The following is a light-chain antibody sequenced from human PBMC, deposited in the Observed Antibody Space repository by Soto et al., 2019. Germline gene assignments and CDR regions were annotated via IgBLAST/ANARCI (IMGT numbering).Light chain of an antibody. Sequence: DSQLTQSPSSLSASIGDRVTITCQANQDIRNHLNWYQLKPGKAPKLLIYDASNLEGGVPSRFSGSGSGTVFSFTITSLQPDDFATYFCQQYDVVASFTFGTGTIVDFK. CDR3: QQYDVVASFT. J-gene: IGKJ3*01. CDR1: QDIRNH. V-gene: IGKV1-33*01. CDR2: DAS.